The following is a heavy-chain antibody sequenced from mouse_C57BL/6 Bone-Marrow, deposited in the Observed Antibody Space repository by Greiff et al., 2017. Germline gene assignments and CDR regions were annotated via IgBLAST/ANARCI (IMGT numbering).Heavy chain of an antibody. V-gene: IGHV3-6*01. J-gene: IGHJ3*01. D-gene: IGHD1-2*01. CDR1: GYSITSGYY. CDR2: ISYDGSN. CDR3: ARDITSFAY. Sequence: DVKLVESGPGLVKPSQSLSLTCSVTGYSITSGYYWNWIRQFPGNKLEWMGYISYDGSNNYNPSLKNRISITRDTSKNQFFLKLNSVTTEDTATYYCARDITSFAYWGQGTLVTVSA.